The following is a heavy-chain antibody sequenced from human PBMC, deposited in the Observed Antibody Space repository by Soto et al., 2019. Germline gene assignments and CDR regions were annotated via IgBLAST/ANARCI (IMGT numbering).Heavy chain of an antibody. J-gene: IGHJ5*02. V-gene: IGHV4-30-4*01. CDR2: IYYSGST. Sequence: PSETLSLTCTVSGGSISSGDDYWSWIRHPPGKGLEWIGYIYYSGSTYYNPSLKSRVTISVDTSKNQFSLKLSFVTAADTAVYYCARTSGEPEGNWFDPWGQGTLVTVSS. CDR3: ARTSGEPEGNWFDP. CDR1: GGSISSGDDY. D-gene: IGHD3-10*01.